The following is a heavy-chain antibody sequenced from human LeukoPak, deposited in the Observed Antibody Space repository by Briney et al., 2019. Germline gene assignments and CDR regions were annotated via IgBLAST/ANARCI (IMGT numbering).Heavy chain of an antibody. CDR1: GFTFSSYS. CDR2: ISSSSSYI. J-gene: IGHJ3*02. Sequence: PGGSLRLSCAASGFTFSSYSMNWVRQAPGKGLEWVSSISSSSSYIYYADSVKGRFTISRDNAKNSLYLQMNSLRAEDTAVYYCARVGLSRNAFDIWGQGIMVTVSS. V-gene: IGHV3-21*01. CDR3: ARVGLSRNAFDI.